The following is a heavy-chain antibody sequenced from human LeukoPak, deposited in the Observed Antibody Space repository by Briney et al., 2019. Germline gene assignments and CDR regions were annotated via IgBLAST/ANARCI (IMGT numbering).Heavy chain of an antibody. V-gene: IGHV1-69*13. CDR2: IIPIFGTA. Sequence: SVTVSCKASGGTFSSYAISWVRQAPGQGLEWMGGIIPIFGTANYAQKFQGRVTITADESTSTAYMELSSLRSEDTAVYYCARGSGPYVWGSPPYYFDYWGQGTLVTVSS. D-gene: IGHD3-16*01. CDR1: GGTFSSYA. CDR3: ARGSGPYVWGSPPYYFDY. J-gene: IGHJ4*02.